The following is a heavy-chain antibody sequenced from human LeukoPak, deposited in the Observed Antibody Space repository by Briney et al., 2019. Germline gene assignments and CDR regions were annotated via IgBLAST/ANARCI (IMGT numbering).Heavy chain of an antibody. CDR1: GFTFSSYG. CDR2: ISYDGSNK. CDR3: AKGDPSGYAYYYGMDV. Sequence: GRSLRLSCAASGFTFSSYGMHWVRQAPGKGLEWVAVISYDGSNKYYADSVKGRFTISRDNSKNTLYLQMNSLRAEDTAVYYRAKGDPSGYAYYYGMDVWGKGTTVTVSS. D-gene: IGHD5-12*01. V-gene: IGHV3-30*18. J-gene: IGHJ6*04.